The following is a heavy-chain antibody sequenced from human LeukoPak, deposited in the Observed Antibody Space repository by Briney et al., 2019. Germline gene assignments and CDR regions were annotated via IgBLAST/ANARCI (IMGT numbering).Heavy chain of an antibody. D-gene: IGHD6-19*01. CDR3: AKPSVSGTGRSWFDA. V-gene: IGHV3-23*01. CDR2: ISGSGGNT. Sequence: GGSLRLSCAASGFTFSSYSMTWVRLAPGKGLEWVSVISGSGGNTVYADSVKGRFTISRDNSKNTLYLQMNSLRAEDTAVYYCAKPSVSGTGRSWFDAWGQGTLVTVSS. CDR1: GFTFSSYS. J-gene: IGHJ5*02.